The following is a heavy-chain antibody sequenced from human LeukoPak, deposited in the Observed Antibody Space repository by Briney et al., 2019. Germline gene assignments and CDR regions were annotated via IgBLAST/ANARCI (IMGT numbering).Heavy chain of an antibody. CDR1: GGSFSGYY. CDR2: INHSGST. CDR3: ARHPSGSYSPFYYYYGMDV. D-gene: IGHD1-26*01. J-gene: IGHJ6*02. Sequence: PSETLSLTCAVYGGSFSGYYWSWIRQPPGKGLEWIGEINHSGSTNYNPSFKSRVTISVDTSKNQFSLKLSSVTAADTAVYYCARHPSGSYSPFYYYYGMDVWGQGTTVTVSS. V-gene: IGHV4-34*01.